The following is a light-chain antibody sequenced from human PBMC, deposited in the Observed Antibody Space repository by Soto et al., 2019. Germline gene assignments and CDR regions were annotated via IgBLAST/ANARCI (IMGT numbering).Light chain of an antibody. Sequence: EIVMTQSPATLSVSPGDRATLSCRASQSVSGSLAWYQQKPGQAPRLLIYGASTRATGIPARFSGSGSGTEFTLTINSLQSEDFAVYYCQQYNDWPPWTFGQGTKVDIK. V-gene: IGKV3-15*01. CDR3: QQYNDWPPWT. J-gene: IGKJ1*01. CDR2: GAS. CDR1: QSVSGS.